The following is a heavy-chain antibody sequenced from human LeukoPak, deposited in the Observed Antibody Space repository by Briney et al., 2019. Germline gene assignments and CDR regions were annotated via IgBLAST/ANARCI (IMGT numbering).Heavy chain of an antibody. CDR2: TYWNEDN. Sequence: SGPTLVKSTHTLTLTCSFSGFSLTTSGAGVTWIRQPPGKPLEWLALTYWNEDNRYSQSLGNRLTLTRDTSENQVVLTMTNVDPADAATYYCARFSTTMTAGYFDPWGPGVPVTVSS. D-gene: IGHD3-22*01. CDR1: GFSLTTSGAG. V-gene: IGHV2-5*01. J-gene: IGHJ5*02. CDR3: ARFSTTMTAGYFDP.